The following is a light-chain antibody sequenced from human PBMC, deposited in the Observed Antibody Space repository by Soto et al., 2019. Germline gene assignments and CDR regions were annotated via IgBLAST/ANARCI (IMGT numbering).Light chain of an antibody. CDR3: QQYGRFYLDS. J-gene: IGKJ2*03. CDR2: AAS. Sequence: ESVLTQSPCTLSLSPGERATLSCRASQRVTNAYLAWCQQKPGQAPRILIYAASNRPAGVPERFIGSGSGTDFTLPIDRLEAGDFAVYYGQQYGRFYLDSFGQGTRLEI. CDR1: QRVTNAY. V-gene: IGKV3-20*01.